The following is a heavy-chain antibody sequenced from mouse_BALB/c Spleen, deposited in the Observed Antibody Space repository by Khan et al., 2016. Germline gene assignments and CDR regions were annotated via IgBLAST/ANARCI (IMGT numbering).Heavy chain of an antibody. CDR1: GYSITSDYA. CDR3: AILIYYFGSRFAD. V-gene: IGHV3-2*02. D-gene: IGHD1-1*01. CDR2: ISYSGST. Sequence: EVQLVESGPGLVKPSQSLSLTCTVTGYSITSDYAWNWIRQFPGNKLEWMGYISYSGSTSYNPSPKSGISITRDTSKHQSFLQLNSGTTEDTATYYCAILIYYFGSRFADWGQGTLVTVSA. J-gene: IGHJ3*01.